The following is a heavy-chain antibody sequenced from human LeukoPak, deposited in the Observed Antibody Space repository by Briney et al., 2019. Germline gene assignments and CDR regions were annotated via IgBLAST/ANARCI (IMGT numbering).Heavy chain of an antibody. CDR2: IRYDGSNK. J-gene: IGHJ4*02. D-gene: IGHD1-1*01. CDR1: GSNYG. CDR3: AKDWRNWNFVH. Sequence: GGSLRLSCAASGSNYGMHWVRQAPGKGLEWVAFIRYDGSNKYYADSVKGRFTISRDNSKNTLYLQMNSLRAEDTAVYYCAKDWRNWNFVHWGQGTLVTVSS. V-gene: IGHV3-30*02.